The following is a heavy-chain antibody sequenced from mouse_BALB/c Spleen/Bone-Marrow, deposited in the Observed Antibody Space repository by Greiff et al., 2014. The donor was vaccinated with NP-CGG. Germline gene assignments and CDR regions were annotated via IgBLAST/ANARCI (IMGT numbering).Heavy chain of an antibody. D-gene: IGHD2-14*01. CDR3: ARSGKVRNAMDY. V-gene: IGHV1S137*01. CDR2: ISSYYGDA. Sequence: VQLQQSGAKLVRPGVSVKISCKGSGYTFTDHAIHWVKRSHAKSLEWIGVISSYYGDAIYNQKFKGKATMTVDKSSSTAYMELARLTSEDSAIYYCARSGKVRNAMDYWGQGTSVTVSS. J-gene: IGHJ4*01. CDR1: GYTFTDHA.